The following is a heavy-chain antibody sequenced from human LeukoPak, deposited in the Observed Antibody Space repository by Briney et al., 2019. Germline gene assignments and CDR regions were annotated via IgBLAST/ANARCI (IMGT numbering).Heavy chain of an antibody. CDR1: GFTFTNYC. CDR3: GCQDLVPH. CDR2: VKEDGTTK. J-gene: IGHJ4*02. V-gene: IGHV3-7*01. D-gene: IGHD2-8*01. Sequence: GGSLRLSCAASGFTFTNYCMNWVRQAPGKGLEWVANVKEDGTTKQYVDSVKGRFTISRDNSKNTLYLQMDSLRAEDTAVYYCGCQDLVPHWGEGTLVSVPS.